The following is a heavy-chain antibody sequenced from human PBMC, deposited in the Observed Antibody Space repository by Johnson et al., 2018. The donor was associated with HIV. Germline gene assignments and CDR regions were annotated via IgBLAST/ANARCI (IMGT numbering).Heavy chain of an antibody. CDR3: ARAPSRLRYFVWSEDAFDT. J-gene: IGHJ3*02. CDR2: ISSDGSST. D-gene: IGHD3-9*01. CDR1: GFTFSRYW. V-gene: IGHV3-74*01. Sequence: VQLVESGGGLVQPGGSLILSCAASGFTFSRYWMHWVRQAPGTGLVWVSRISSDGSSTSSADSVKGRFTISRDNAKNTLYLQMNSLRDEDTAVYYCARAPSRLRYFVWSEDAFDTWGLGTMVIVSS.